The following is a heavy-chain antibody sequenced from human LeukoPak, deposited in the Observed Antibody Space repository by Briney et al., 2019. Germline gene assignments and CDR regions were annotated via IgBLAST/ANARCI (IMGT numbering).Heavy chain of an antibody. CDR3: ARDNSNWNFDAFDI. CDR2: IYYSGTT. J-gene: IGHJ3*02. Sequence: PSETLSLTCTVSGGSITSYYWSWIRQPPGKGLEWIGYIYYSGTTSYNPSLRSRVTISVDTSKNQISLKLSSVTAADTAVYYCARDNSNWNFDAFDIWGQGTMVTVSS. D-gene: IGHD1-1*01. V-gene: IGHV4-59*01. CDR1: GGSITSYY.